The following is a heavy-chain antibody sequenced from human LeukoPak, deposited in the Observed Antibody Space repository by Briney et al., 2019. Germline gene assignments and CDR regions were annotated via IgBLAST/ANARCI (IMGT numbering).Heavy chain of an antibody. CDR1: GFAFSNND. CDR3: ASGNSFDY. CDR2: IDTSGDT. J-gene: IGHJ4*02. Sequence: GGSLRLSCAASGFAFSNNDMHWVRQGPGKGLEWVSAIDTSGDTYYPGSVKGRFTISRENAKNILYLQMNSLRVGDTAVYYCASGNSFDYWGQGTLVTVSS. D-gene: IGHD1-26*01. V-gene: IGHV3-13*01.